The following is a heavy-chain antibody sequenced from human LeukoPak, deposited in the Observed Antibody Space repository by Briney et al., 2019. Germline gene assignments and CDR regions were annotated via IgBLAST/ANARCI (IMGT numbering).Heavy chain of an antibody. Sequence: GASVKVSCKVSGYTLTELSMHWVRQAPGKGLEWMGGFDPEDGETIYAQKFQGRVTMTEDTSTDTAYMELSSLRSEDTAVYYCATDLHSGSYGPIELGYWGQGTLVTVYS. V-gene: IGHV1-24*01. J-gene: IGHJ4*02. CDR1: GYTLTELS. CDR3: ATDLHSGSYGPIELGY. D-gene: IGHD1-26*01. CDR2: FDPEDGET.